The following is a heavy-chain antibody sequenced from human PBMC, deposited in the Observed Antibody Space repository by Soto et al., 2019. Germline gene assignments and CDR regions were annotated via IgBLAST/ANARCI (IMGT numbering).Heavy chain of an antibody. Sequence: SETLSLTCTVSGGSVSGYYWSWIRQTPGKGLEWIGYVHYNGGTLYNPSLESRVTISIDTSKNHFSLRLNSVTATDTAVYYCARAPAHLYDDRGKGTRHLDYWGQGTLVTVSS. CDR1: GGSVSGYY. V-gene: IGHV4-59*02. CDR3: ARAPAHLYDDRGKGTRHLDY. CDR2: VHYNGGT. D-gene: IGHD3-22*01. J-gene: IGHJ4*02.